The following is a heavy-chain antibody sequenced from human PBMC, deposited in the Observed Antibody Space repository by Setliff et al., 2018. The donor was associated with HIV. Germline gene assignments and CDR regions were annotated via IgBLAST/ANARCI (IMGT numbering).Heavy chain of an antibody. Sequence: SETLSLTCAVYGGSFSGYYWSWIRQPPGKGLEWIGEINHSGSTNYNPSLKSRVTISVDTSKNQFSLKPSSVTAADTAVYYCARGMFGGIAARLKYFDLWGRGTLVTVSS. CDR3: ARGMFGGIAARLKYFDL. CDR1: GGSFSGYY. J-gene: IGHJ2*01. D-gene: IGHD6-6*01. V-gene: IGHV4-34*01. CDR2: INHSGST.